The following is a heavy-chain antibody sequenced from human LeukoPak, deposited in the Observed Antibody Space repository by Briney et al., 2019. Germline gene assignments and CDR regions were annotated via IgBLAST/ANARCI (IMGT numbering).Heavy chain of an antibody. D-gene: IGHD4-17*01. CDR3: ARDYGDAFDV. V-gene: IGHV3-74*01. J-gene: IGHJ3*01. CDR1: GFTFSNYG. CDR2: INSDGSST. Sequence: GRSLRLSCAASGFTFSNYGMHWVRQAPGKGLVWVSLINSDGSSTNYADSVKGRFTISRDNAKNTLYLQMNSLRAEDTAVYYCARDYGDAFDVWGQGTMVTVSS.